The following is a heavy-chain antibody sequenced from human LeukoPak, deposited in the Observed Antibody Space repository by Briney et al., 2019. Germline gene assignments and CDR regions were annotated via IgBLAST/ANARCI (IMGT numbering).Heavy chain of an antibody. J-gene: IGHJ3*02. D-gene: IGHD6-19*01. V-gene: IGHV4-59*08. CDR1: GGSISSYY. CDR3: ARVSVARGAFDI. Sequence: SETLSLTCTVSGGSISSYYWSWIRQPPGKGLEWIGYIYYSGSTNYNPSLKSRVTISVDTSKNQFSLKLSSVTAADTAVYYCARVSVARGAFDIWGQGTMVTVSS. CDR2: IYYSGST.